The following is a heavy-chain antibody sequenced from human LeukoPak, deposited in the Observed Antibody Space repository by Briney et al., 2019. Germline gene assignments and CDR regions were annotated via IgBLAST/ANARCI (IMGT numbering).Heavy chain of an antibody. D-gene: IGHD4-23*01. CDR2: VFYSGST. V-gene: IGHV4-59*08. Sequence: SETLSLTCTVSVVSISSYYWSWIRQPPGKGLEWIGYVFYSGSTNYNPSLKSRATMSLGTSKNQISLKLSSVTAADTAMYYCARHTTVVPPRYFDYWGQGTLVTVSS. J-gene: IGHJ4*02. CDR3: ARHTTVVPPRYFDY. CDR1: VVSISSYY.